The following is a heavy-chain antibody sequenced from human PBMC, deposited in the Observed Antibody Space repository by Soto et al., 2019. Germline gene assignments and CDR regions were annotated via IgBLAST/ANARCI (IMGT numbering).Heavy chain of an antibody. D-gene: IGHD2-8*02. CDR1: GGSIGNYY. CDR2: ILNSGTT. J-gene: IGHJ4*02. Sequence: SETLSLTCTVPGGSIGNYYWSWIRQSPGKGLEYIGSILNSGTTYYDPSLKSRVTISVDASRNQFSLKLTSVTAADTAVYYCARENSDGAGAPFLDYWGQGSLVTVSS. CDR3: ARENSDGAGAPFLDY. V-gene: IGHV4-59*01.